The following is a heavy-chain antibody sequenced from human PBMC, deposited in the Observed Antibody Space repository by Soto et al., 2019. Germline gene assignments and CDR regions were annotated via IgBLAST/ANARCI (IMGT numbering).Heavy chain of an antibody. CDR2: IYYSGST. Sequence: QLQLQESGPGLVKPSETLSLTCPVSCGSISSSIYYCGWIRQPPGKGLEWIGSIYYSGSTYYNPSPKSRVTISVDTSKNQFSLKLSSVTAADTAVYYCATSIDGGVDYWGQGTLVTVSS. J-gene: IGHJ4*02. CDR3: ATSIDGGVDY. D-gene: IGHD3-10*01. V-gene: IGHV4-39*01. CDR1: CGSISSSIYY.